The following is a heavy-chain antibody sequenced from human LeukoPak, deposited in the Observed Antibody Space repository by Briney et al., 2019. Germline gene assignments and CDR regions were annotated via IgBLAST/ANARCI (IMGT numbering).Heavy chain of an antibody. CDR1: GFTFSSYW. CDR3: ARVPVVTGAQAFDI. V-gene: IGHV3-74*01. Sequence: GGSLRLSCAASGFTFSSYWMHWVRQAPGKGLVWVSRINTDGSSTSYADSVKGRFTISRDNAKNTLYLQMNSLRAEDTAVYYCARVPVVTGAQAFDIWGQGTMVTVSS. J-gene: IGHJ3*02. D-gene: IGHD5-18*01. CDR2: INTDGSST.